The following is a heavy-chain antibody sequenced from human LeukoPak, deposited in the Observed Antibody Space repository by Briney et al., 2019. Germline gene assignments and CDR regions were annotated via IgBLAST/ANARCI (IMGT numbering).Heavy chain of an antibody. D-gene: IGHD3-3*01. CDR2: IIPIFGTA. J-gene: IGHJ3*02. CDR3: ARAEWLLYITDAFDI. CDR1: GGTFSSYA. V-gene: IGHV1-69*13. Sequence: SVKVSCKASGGTFSSYAISWVRQAPGQGLEWMGVIIPIFGTANYAQKFQGRVTITADESTSTAYMELSSLRSEDTAVYYCARAEWLLYITDAFDIWGQGTMVTVSS.